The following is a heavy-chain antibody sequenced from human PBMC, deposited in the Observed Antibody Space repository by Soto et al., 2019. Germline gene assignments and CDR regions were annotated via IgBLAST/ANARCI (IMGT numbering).Heavy chain of an antibody. Sequence: EVQLVESGGGLIQPGGSLRLSCAASGFTFSSNDMNWVRQAPGKGLEWVSLIYSGGSTYYADSVKGRSTISRDNSKNTLYLQMSSLRAEDTAVYYCATRPILPGDHWGQGTMVTVSS. J-gene: IGHJ3*01. CDR2: IYSGGST. CDR3: ATRPILPGDH. V-gene: IGHV3-53*01. CDR1: GFTFSSND. D-gene: IGHD2-21*01.